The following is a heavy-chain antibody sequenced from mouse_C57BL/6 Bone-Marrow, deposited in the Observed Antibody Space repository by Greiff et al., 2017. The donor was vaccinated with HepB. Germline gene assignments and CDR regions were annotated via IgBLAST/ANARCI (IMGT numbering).Heavy chain of an antibody. CDR1: GYAFSSSW. CDR2: IYPGDGDT. Sequence: QVQLKQSGPELVKPGASVKISCKASGYAFSSSWMNWVKQRPGKGLEWIGRIYPGDGDTNYNGKFKGKATLTADKSSSTAYMQLSSLTSEDSAVYFCARSVYDGYYMDYWGQGTSVTVSS. V-gene: IGHV1-82*01. D-gene: IGHD2-3*01. J-gene: IGHJ4*01. CDR3: ARSVYDGYYMDY.